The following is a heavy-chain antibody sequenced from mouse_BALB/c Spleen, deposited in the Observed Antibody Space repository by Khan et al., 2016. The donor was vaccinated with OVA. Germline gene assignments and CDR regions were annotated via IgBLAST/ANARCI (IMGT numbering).Heavy chain of an antibody. Sequence: QIQLVQSGPGLVAPSQSLSITCTISGFSLTNYGVHWVRQPPGKGLEWLVVIWSAGSTTYNSALKSRLTITKDNSKSQVFLKMNSLQTDDTAIYFCARQPYYHYNVMDYWGQGTSVTVSS. J-gene: IGHJ4*01. D-gene: IGHD2-10*01. CDR1: GFSLTNYG. CDR3: ARQPYYHYNVMDY. V-gene: IGHV2-6-1*01. CDR2: IWSAGST.